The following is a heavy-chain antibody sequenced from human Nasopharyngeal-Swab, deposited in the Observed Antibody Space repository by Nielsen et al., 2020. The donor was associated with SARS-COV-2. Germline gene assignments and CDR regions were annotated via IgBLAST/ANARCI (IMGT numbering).Heavy chain of an antibody. CDR3: ARGGDPREVVAATDCFDP. D-gene: IGHD2-15*01. V-gene: IGHV1-46*01. Sequence: WVRQAPGQGLEWMGIINPGGGSARYSQNFQGRVTMTSDTSTNTVYMELYSLTFEDTAVYYCARGGDPREVVAATDCFDPWGQGTLVTVSS. J-gene: IGHJ5*02. CDR2: INPGGGSA.